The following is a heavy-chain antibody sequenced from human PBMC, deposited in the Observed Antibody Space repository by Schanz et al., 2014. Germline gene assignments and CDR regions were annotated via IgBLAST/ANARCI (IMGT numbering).Heavy chain of an antibody. D-gene: IGHD2-2*01. Sequence: EAQSVESGGGLVQPGGSLRVSCAASGFTFTNLGMHWVRQAIGKGLEWVSGIGPASDPYYAGSVKGRFTISRENGKNSLYLQMNSLRAGDTAVYYCARSTSMYFLQWGQGTLVTVSS. CDR1: GFTFTNLG. V-gene: IGHV3-13*05. CDR3: ARSTSMYFLQ. J-gene: IGHJ1*01. CDR2: IGPASDP.